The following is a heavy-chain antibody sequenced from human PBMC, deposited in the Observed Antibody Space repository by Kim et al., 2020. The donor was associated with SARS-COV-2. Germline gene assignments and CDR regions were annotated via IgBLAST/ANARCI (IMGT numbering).Heavy chain of an antibody. CDR3: ARALGVPIFGVSIIYWFAP. V-gene: IGHV4-31*03. D-gene: IGHD3-3*01. J-gene: IGHJ5*02. Sequence: SETLSLTCTVSGGSISSGGYYWSWIRQHPGKGLEWIGYIYYSGSTYYNPSLKSRVTISVDTSKNQFSLKLSTVTAAATAVYYCARALGVPIFGVSIIYWFAPWGQGTLVTVSS. CDR1: GGSISSGGYY. CDR2: IYYSGST.